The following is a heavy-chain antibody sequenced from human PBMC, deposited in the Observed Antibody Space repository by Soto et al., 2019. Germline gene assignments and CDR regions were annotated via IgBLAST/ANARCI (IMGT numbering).Heavy chain of an antibody. Sequence: GGSLRLSCAASGFTFSSYAMSWVRQAPGKGLEWVSVIYSGGSTYYADSVKGRFTISRDNSKNTLYLQMNSLRAEDTAVYYCARESGVMITFGGVIVTKGGQLDYWGQGTLVTVSS. J-gene: IGHJ4*02. CDR3: ARESGVMITFGGVIVTKGGQLDY. CDR2: IYSGGST. CDR1: GFTFSSYA. V-gene: IGHV3-66*01. D-gene: IGHD3-16*02.